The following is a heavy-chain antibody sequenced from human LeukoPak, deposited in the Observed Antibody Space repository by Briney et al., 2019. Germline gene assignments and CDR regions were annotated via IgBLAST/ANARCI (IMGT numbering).Heavy chain of an antibody. V-gene: IGHV3-30-3*01. D-gene: IGHD5-24*01. CDR2: ISYHGNNK. CDR1: GFTFSSYA. CDR3: ATQGGDRDGYNGGFDY. Sequence: GGSLRLSCAASGFTFSSYAMHRVRQAPGKGLEWVAVISYHGNNKHYGDSVKGRFTISRDNSKNTLNLQMNSLRAEDTAVYFCATQGGDRDGYNGGFDYWGQGTLVTVSS. J-gene: IGHJ4*02.